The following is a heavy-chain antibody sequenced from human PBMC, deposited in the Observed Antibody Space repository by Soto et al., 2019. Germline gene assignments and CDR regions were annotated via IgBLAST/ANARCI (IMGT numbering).Heavy chain of an antibody. CDR2: IYYNGNT. J-gene: IGHJ4*02. D-gene: IGHD6-13*01. CDR3: ASAVRSWFYFDY. CDR1: GGSFGAYY. Sequence: TCAAYGGSFGAYYWPWIRQPPGKGLEWIGYIYYNGNTYYNPSLKSRVTISLDTSKNQFSLKLNSVTAADTAVYYCASAVRSWFYFDYWGQGALVTVSS. V-gene: IGHV4-34*09.